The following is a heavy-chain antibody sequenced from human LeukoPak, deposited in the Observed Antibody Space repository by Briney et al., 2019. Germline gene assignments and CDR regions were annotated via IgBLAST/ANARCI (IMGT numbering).Heavy chain of an antibody. Sequence: SETLSLTCAVSGYSISSGYYWGWIRQPPGKGLEWIGSIYHSGSTYYNPSLKSRVTISVDTSKNQFSLKLSSVTAADTAVYYCARDYGYCSGGSCYYNWFDPWGQGTLVTVSS. CDR2: IYHSGST. D-gene: IGHD2-15*01. V-gene: IGHV4-38-2*02. J-gene: IGHJ5*02. CDR1: GYSISSGYY. CDR3: ARDYGYCSGGSCYYNWFDP.